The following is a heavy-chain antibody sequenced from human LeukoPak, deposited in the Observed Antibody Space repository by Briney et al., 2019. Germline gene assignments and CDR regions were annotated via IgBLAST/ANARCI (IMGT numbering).Heavy chain of an antibody. Sequence: GGSLTLSWAASGFSLSNHWGTWVRPAPGRGMEWVADISGSGGRTYYADSVKGRSTISRDNSKNTLYLQMNTLNAADSAMKFRAKRGVVIRVILVGFHKEGYHFDSWGQGALVTVSS. CDR2: ISGSGGRT. D-gene: IGHD5-24*01. CDR3: AKRGVVIRVILVGFHKEGYHFDS. CDR1: GFSLSNHW. J-gene: IGHJ4*02. V-gene: IGHV3-23*01.